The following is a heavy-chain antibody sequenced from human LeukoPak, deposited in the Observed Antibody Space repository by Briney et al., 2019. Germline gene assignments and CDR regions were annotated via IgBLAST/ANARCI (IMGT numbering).Heavy chain of an antibody. D-gene: IGHD5/OR15-5a*01. J-gene: IGHJ4*02. CDR3: AKGGLSRAGLDF. V-gene: IGHV3-23*01. CDR2: LSDRDHNT. CDR1: GFTFSSNP. Sequence: GGSLTLSCAASGFTFSSNPMTWVPQAQGKGLNWFSSLSDRDHNTYYADSVKGRFTISRDNSKNTLYLQMNGLRAEDTAVYYCAKGGLSRAGLDFWGQGTLVTVSS.